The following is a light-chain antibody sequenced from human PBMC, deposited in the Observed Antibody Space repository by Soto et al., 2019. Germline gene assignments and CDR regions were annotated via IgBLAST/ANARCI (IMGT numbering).Light chain of an antibody. Sequence: QSVLTQPPSVSGAAGQRVTISCAGSSSHIGATYDIHWYQQLPGAAPRLLIYGNSNRPSGVPDRFAGSKSGTSASLAIIGLRVEDEGISYCQAFDNSLSASGVFGGGTKVTVL. CDR1: SSHIGATYD. CDR2: GNS. J-gene: IGLJ3*02. CDR3: QAFDNSLSASGV. V-gene: IGLV1-40*01.